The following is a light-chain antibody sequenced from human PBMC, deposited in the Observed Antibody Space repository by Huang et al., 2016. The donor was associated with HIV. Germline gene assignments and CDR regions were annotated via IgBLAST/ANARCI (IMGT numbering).Light chain of an antibody. CDR2: GAS. Sequence: DVQMTQSPSSLSASVGDRVTITCRASQRISNFLNWYQQKPGKAPNLLIYGASSLQTGVPSRFIGSGSETDFSLTISSLQPEDFVTYYCLQTLNFPPTFGQGTKV. CDR3: LQTLNFPPT. J-gene: IGKJ1*01. CDR1: QRISNF. V-gene: IGKV1-39*01.